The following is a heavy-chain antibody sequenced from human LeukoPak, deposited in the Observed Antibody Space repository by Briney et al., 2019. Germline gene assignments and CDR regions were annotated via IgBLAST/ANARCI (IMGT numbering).Heavy chain of an antibody. J-gene: IGHJ5*02. V-gene: IGHV1-18*01. Sequence: GASVKVSCKASGYTFTSYGISWVRQAPGQGLEWMGWISAYNGNTNYAQKLQGRVTMTTATSTSTAYMELRSLRSDDTAVYYCARQSSRSSGWTKWFDPWGQGTLVTVSS. CDR3: ARQSSRSSGWTKWFDP. CDR1: GYTFTSYG. CDR2: ISAYNGNT. D-gene: IGHD6-19*01.